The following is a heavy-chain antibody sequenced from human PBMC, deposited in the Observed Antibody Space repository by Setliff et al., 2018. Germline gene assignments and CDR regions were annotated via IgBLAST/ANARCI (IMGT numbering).Heavy chain of an antibody. V-gene: IGHV3-23*01. D-gene: IGHD4-17*01. Sequence: GGSLRLSCAASGFNFSINDMTYGMSWVRQAPGKGLQWVSGISGNSGSTYYAASVKGRFTISRDNSKNTLYLQMNSLRAEDTASYFCSRDPNGDYVGAFDPWGQGTLVTVSS. J-gene: IGHJ5*02. CDR2: ISGNSGST. CDR1: GFNFSINDMTYG. CDR3: SRDPNGDYVGAFDP.